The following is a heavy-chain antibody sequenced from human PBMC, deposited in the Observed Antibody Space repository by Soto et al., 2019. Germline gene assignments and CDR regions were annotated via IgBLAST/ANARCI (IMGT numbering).Heavy chain of an antibody. J-gene: IGHJ4*02. Sequence: SETLSLTCTVSGASISSRDYYWGWIRQSPGKGLEWIGNIDYNGVTYYNPSLKSRVTVSKDTSKNQFSLKVASVTAADTAIYYCGRVMIGTSRHTDSDYWGQGTQVT. D-gene: IGHD2-8*01. CDR1: GASISSRDYY. CDR3: GRVMIGTSRHTDSDY. CDR2: IDYNGVT. V-gene: IGHV4-39*01.